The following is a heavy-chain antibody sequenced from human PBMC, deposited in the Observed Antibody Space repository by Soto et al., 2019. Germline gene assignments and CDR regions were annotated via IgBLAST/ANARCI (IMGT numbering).Heavy chain of an antibody. CDR2: TSSSGSTI. Sequence: PGGSLRLSCAASGFTFSDYYMSWIRQAPGQGLEWVSYTSSSGSTIYYADSVKGRFTISRDNAKNSLYLQMNSLSGGDTAVYYCARNVYDYDFLSGYSSSGFDYWGQGTLDTVSS. CDR3: ARNVYDYDFLSGYSSSGFDY. V-gene: IGHV3-11*01. D-gene: IGHD3-3*01. J-gene: IGHJ4*02. CDR1: GFTFSDYY.